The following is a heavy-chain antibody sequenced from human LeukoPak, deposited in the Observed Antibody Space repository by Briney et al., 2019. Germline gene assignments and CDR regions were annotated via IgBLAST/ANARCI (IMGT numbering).Heavy chain of an antibody. J-gene: IGHJ4*02. CDR3: ARWSKAAAGTSDY. Sequence: GGSLRLSCAASGFTFSSYAMSWVRQAPGKGLEWVSSISSSSSYIYYADSVKGRFTISRDNAKNSLYLQMNSLRAEDTAVYYCARWSKAAAGTSDYWGQGTLVTVSS. CDR2: ISSSSSYI. CDR1: GFTFSSYA. V-gene: IGHV3-21*01. D-gene: IGHD6-13*01.